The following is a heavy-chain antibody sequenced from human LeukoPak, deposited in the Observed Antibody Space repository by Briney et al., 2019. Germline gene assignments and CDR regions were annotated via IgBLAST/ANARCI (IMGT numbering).Heavy chain of an antibody. CDR3: AKDEAVAGSDFFDY. CDR2: IIGNGGTT. D-gene: IGHD6-19*01. CDR1: GFTFRIYA. J-gene: IGHJ4*02. Sequence: GGSLRLTCAASGFTFRIYAMTWVRQAPGKGLEWVSTIIGNGGTTYYADSVKGRVAISRDNSKNTVFQQLNSLRAEDTAVYFCAKDEAVAGSDFFDYWGRGTLVTVSS. V-gene: IGHV3-23*01.